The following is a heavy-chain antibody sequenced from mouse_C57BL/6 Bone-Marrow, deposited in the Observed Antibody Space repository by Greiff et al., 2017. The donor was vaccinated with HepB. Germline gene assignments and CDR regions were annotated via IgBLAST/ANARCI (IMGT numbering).Heavy chain of an antibody. CDR2: IYPGDGDT. Sequence: QVQLQQSGPELVKPGASVKISCKASGYAFSSSWMNWVKQRPGKGLEWIGRIYPGDGDTNYNGKFKGKATLTADKSSSTAYMQLSSLTSEDSAVYVCASQGGNFYFDYWGQGTTLTVSS. J-gene: IGHJ2*01. CDR3: ASQGGNFYFDY. V-gene: IGHV1-82*01. D-gene: IGHD2-1*01. CDR1: GYAFSSSW.